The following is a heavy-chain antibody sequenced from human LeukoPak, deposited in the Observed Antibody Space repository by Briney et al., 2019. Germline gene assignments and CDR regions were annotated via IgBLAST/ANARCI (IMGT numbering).Heavy chain of an antibody. CDR1: GSXXXXY. CDR2: INHSGST. CDR3: ARGRSSFYYDSSGYLDAFDI. V-gene: IGHV4-34*01. J-gene: IGHJ3*02. D-gene: IGHD3-22*01. Sequence: GSXXXXYWSWIXXPPGKGLEWIGEINHSGSTNYNPSLKSRVTISVDTSKNQFSLKLSSVTAADTAVYYCARGRSSFYYDSSGYLDAFDIWGQGTMVTVSS.